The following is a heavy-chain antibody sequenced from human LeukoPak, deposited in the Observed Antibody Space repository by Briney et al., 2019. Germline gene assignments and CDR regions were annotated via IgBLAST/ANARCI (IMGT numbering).Heavy chain of an antibody. D-gene: IGHD6-19*01. CDR2: ISYDGSNK. V-gene: IGHV3-30-3*01. Sequence: GGSLRLSCEASGFTFSSYAMHWVRQAPGKGLEWVAVISYDGSNKYYADSVKGRFTISRDNSKNTLYLQMNSLRAEDTAVYYCARVGKAVAVPYYYYGMDVWGQGTTVTVSS. CDR1: GFTFSSYA. CDR3: ARVGKAVAVPYYYYGMDV. J-gene: IGHJ6*02.